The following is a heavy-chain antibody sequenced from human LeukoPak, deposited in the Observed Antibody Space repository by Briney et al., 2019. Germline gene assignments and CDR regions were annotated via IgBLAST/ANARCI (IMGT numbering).Heavy chain of an antibody. J-gene: IGHJ6*03. Sequence: SVKVSCKASGGTFSSYAISWVRQAPGQGLEWMGGIIPIFGTANYAQKSQGRVTITADKSTSTAYMELSSLRSEDTAVYYCASGTIPMRIYYYYYYMDVWGKGTTVTVSS. V-gene: IGHV1-69*06. D-gene: IGHD1-26*01. CDR2: IIPIFGTA. CDR1: GGTFSSYA. CDR3: ASGTIPMRIYYYYYYMDV.